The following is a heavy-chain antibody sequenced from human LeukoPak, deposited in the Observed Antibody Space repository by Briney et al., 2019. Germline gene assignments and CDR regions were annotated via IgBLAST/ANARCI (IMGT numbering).Heavy chain of an antibody. CDR3: AKDSGSGSYSPYYFDY. V-gene: IGHV3-9*01. CDR1: GFTFDDYA. Sequence: GGSLRISCAASGFTFDDYAMHWVRQAPGKGLEWVSGISWNSGSIGYADSVKGRFTISRDNAKNSLYLQMNSLRAEDTALYYCAKDSGSGSYSPYYFDYWGQGTLVTVSS. J-gene: IGHJ4*02. CDR2: ISWNSGSI. D-gene: IGHD1-26*01.